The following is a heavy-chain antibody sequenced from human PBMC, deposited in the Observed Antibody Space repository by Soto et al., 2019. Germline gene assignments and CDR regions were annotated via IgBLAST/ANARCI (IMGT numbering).Heavy chain of an antibody. D-gene: IGHD3-22*01. CDR2: ISGSGGST. V-gene: IGHV3-23*01. CDR3: AKVAGGYYVSSGYLAYFDY. CDR1: GFTFSSYA. J-gene: IGHJ4*02. Sequence: EVQLLESGGGLVQPGGSLRLSCAASGFTFSSYAMSWVRQAPGKGLEWVSAISGSGGSTYYADSVKGRFTISRDNSKNTLYLQMNSLRAEDTAVYYCAKVAGGYYVSSGYLAYFDYWGQGTLVTVSS.